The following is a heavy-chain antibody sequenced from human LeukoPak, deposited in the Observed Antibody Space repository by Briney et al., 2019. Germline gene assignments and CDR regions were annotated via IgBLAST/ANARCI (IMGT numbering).Heavy chain of an antibody. V-gene: IGHV4-39*01. J-gene: IGHJ4*02. CDR3: ARGAGFFNY. D-gene: IGHD1-26*01. Sequence: SETLFLTCTVSGDSINSNNYYWGWIRQPPGKGLEWIGSIYDSGSTYYNPSLKSRVTISVDTSKNQFSLRLSSVTAADTAVYYCARGAGFFNYWGQGTLVTVSS. CDR2: IYDSGST. CDR1: GDSINSNNYY.